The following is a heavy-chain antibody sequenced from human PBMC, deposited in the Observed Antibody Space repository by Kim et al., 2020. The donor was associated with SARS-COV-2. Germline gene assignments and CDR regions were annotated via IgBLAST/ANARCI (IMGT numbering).Heavy chain of an antibody. D-gene: IGHD3-16*01. CDR2: IRNEDYGGTK. CDR1: GFAFDNYA. Sequence: GGSLRLSCTASGFAFDNYAVSWFRQAPGKGLEWVTFIRNEDYGGTKAYAASVKGRFTISRADSTSIAYLQMERLKTEDRAVYYCVSDVGWSYYSAYYYGMDVWGQGTTVTVSS. J-gene: IGHJ6*02. CDR3: VSDVGWSYYSAYYYGMDV. V-gene: IGHV3-49*03.